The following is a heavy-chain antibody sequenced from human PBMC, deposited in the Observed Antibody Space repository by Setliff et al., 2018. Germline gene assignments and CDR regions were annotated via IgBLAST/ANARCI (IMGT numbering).Heavy chain of an antibody. D-gene: IGHD2-2*01. Sequence: GGSLRLSCAASGFTFSSYAMHWVRQAPGKGLEWVSRINSDGSSTSYADSVKGRFTISRDNSRNTLYLQINSLRVEDTAVYYCVKGSSASRPYFFDYWGQGTVVTVSS. J-gene: IGHJ4*02. CDR1: GFTFSSYA. V-gene: IGHV3-74*01. CDR3: VKGSSASRPYFFDY. CDR2: INSDGSST.